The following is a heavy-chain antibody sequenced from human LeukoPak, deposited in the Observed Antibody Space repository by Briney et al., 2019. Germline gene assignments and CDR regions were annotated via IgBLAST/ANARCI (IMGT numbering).Heavy chain of an antibody. J-gene: IGHJ4*02. V-gene: IGHV4-31*03. CDR1: GVSITSGGYY. D-gene: IGHD4-11*01. CDR3: ARGPVRDYSNY. Sequence: PSETLSLTCTVSGVSITSGGYYWSWIRQHPGKGLEWLGYIYYSGSTYYNPSLKSRLTISLDTSKSHFSLRLTSVTAADTAVYYCARGPVRDYSNYWGQGTLVTVSS. CDR2: IYYSGST.